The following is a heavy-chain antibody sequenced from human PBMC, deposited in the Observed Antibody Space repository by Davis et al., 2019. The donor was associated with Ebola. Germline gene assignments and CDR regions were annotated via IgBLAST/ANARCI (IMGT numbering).Heavy chain of an antibody. CDR1: GFTFSSYW. V-gene: IGHV3-21*05. CDR2: ISSSSSYT. CDR3: ARDAPLDT. J-gene: IGHJ5*02. Sequence: GESLKISCAASGFTFSSYWMSWVRQAPGKGLEWVSYISSSSSYTNYADSVKGRFTISRDNAKNSLYLQMNSLRAEDTAVYYCARDAPLDTWGQGTLVTVSS.